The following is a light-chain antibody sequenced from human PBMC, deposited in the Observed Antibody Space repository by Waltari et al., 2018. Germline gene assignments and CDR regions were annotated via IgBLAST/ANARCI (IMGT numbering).Light chain of an antibody. CDR3: QQYASLPLT. Sequence: ESKLTQSPGTLPLSPGERATLSCRATQTISSNYLAWYQQKPGQAPRLLIYGASIRATGVPDRFSGSGSGADFTLTISRLEPEDFAVYYCQQYASLPLTFGPGTKVDI. CDR1: QTISSNY. CDR2: GAS. V-gene: IGKV3-20*01. J-gene: IGKJ3*01.